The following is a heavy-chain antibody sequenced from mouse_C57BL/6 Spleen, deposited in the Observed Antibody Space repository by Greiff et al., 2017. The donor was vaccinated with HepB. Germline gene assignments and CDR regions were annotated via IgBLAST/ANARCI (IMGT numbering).Heavy chain of an antibody. D-gene: IGHD2-3*01. V-gene: IGHV1-9*01. Sequence: VKVVESGAELMKPGASVKLSCKATGYTFTGYWIEWVKQRPGHGLEWIGEILPGSGSTNYNEKFKGKATFTADTSSNTAYMQLSSLTTEDSAIYYCAIYDGYYDGGAMDYWGQGTSVTVSS. J-gene: IGHJ4*01. CDR1: GYTFTGYW. CDR2: ILPGSGST. CDR3: AIYDGYYDGGAMDY.